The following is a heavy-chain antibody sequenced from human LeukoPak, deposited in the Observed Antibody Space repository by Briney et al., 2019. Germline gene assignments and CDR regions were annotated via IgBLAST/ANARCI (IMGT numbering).Heavy chain of an antibody. V-gene: IGHV1-69*05. J-gene: IGHJ4*02. D-gene: IGHD3-9*01. CDR1: GGTFSSYA. Sequence: ASVKVSCKASGGTFSSYAISWVRQAPGRGLEWMGRIIPIFGTANYAQKFQGRVTITTDESTSTAYMELSSLRSEDTAVYYCARVERDDILTGYGFDYWGQGTLVTVSS. CDR2: IIPIFGTA. CDR3: ARVERDDILTGYGFDY.